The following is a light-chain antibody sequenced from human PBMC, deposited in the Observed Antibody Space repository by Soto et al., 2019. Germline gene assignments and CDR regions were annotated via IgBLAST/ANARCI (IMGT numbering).Light chain of an antibody. Sequence: EIVLTQSPGTLSLSPGERATLSCRASQTINNKYLAWYQQEPGQAPRLLIHGVSIRATGIPDRFSGSGSGTDFTLTISRLEPEDFAVYYCQLYSGSPWTFGQGTKVEIK. V-gene: IGKV3-20*01. CDR1: QTINNKY. CDR3: QLYSGSPWT. CDR2: GVS. J-gene: IGKJ1*01.